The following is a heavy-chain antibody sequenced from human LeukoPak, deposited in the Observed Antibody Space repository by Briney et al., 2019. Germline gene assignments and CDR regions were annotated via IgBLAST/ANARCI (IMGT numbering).Heavy chain of an antibody. CDR1: GGSFSGYY. D-gene: IGHD6-13*01. J-gene: IGHJ4*02. Sequence: SETLSLTCAVCGGSFSGYYWSWIRQPPGKGLEWIGETNHSGSTNYNPSLKSRVTISVDTSKNQFSLKLSSVTAADTAVYYCARKVSSSWYRYWGQGTLVTVSS. V-gene: IGHV4-34*01. CDR2: TNHSGST. CDR3: ARKVSSSWYRY.